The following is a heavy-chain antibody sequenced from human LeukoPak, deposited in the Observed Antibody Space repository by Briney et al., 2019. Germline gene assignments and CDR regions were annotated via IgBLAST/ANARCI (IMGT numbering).Heavy chain of an antibody. Sequence: GGSLRLSCAASGFTFSSYSMNWVRQAPGKGLEWVSSISSSSSYIYYADSVKGRFAISRDNAKNSLSLQMNSLRAEDTAVYYCARGLDIVVVPAAMLEYFQHWGQGTLVTVSS. V-gene: IGHV3-21*01. CDR1: GFTFSSYS. CDR3: ARGLDIVVVPAAMLEYFQH. CDR2: ISSSSSYI. J-gene: IGHJ1*01. D-gene: IGHD2-2*03.